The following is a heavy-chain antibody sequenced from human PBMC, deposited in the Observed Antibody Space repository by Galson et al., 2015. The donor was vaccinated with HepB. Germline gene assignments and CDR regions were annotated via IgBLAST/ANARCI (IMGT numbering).Heavy chain of an antibody. J-gene: IGHJ3*02. V-gene: IGHV4-39*01. D-gene: IGHD3-9*01. CDR2: IYYSGST. Sequence: ETLSLTCTVSGGSISSSSYYWGWIRQPPGKGLEWIGSIYYSGSTYYNPSLKSRVTISVDTSKNQFSLKLSSVTAADTAVYYCARGYFDWLLKAFGAFDIWGQGTMVTVSS. CDR1: GGSISSSSYY. CDR3: ARGYFDWLLKAFGAFDI.